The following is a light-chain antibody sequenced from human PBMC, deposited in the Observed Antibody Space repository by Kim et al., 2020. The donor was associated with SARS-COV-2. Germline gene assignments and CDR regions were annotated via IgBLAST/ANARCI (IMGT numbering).Light chain of an antibody. J-gene: IGKJ2*01. CDR3: QQYGSSPYT. CDR1: QSVNSSP. CDR2: GAS. Sequence: LSPGERPTLSCRASQSVNSSPLAWYQQKPGQAPRLLIYGASSRATGIPDRFSGSGSGTEFSLTISRLEPEDFAVYYCQQYGSSPYTFGQGTKLEI. V-gene: IGKV3-20*01.